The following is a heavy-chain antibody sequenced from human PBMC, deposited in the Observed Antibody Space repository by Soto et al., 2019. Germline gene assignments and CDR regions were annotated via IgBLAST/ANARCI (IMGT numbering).Heavy chain of an antibody. V-gene: IGHV4-59*07. CDR2: IYYSGST. Sequence: PSDTVSRNSTDFGGSISSYYWSWIRQPPGKGLEWIGYIYYSGSTNYNPSLKSRVTISVDTSKNQFSLKLSSVTAADTAVYYCARGTYVDIVATMRGPSFLVDYWGQGTLVTVSS. D-gene: IGHD5-12*01. J-gene: IGHJ4*02. CDR1: GGSISSYY. CDR3: ARGTYVDIVATMRGPSFLVDY.